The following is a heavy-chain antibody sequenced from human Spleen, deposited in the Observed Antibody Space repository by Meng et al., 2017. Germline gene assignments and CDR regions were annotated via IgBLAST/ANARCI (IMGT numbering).Heavy chain of an antibody. D-gene: IGHD6-19*01. CDR3: AAGIAVAGTVYYYGMDV. CDR2: ISGHNGVT. CDR1: GYTFSNYG. J-gene: IGHJ6*02. V-gene: IGHV1-18*01. Sequence: ASVKVSCKVSGYTFSNYGISWVRQAPGQGPEWMGWISGHNGVTNFAQRFQDRVTLTTDTSTTTAYMEVRSLRSDDTAVYYCAAGIAVAGTVYYYGMDVWGQGTTVTVSS.